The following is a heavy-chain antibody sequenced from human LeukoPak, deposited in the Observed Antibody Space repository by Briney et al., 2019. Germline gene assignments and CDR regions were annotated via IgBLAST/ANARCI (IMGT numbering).Heavy chain of an antibody. Sequence: SETLSLTCGVSGGSISSTNWWSWVRQPPGQGLEWIGEISLSGRTNYNPSLKSRVTISVDTSKNQFSLKLSSVTAADTAVFYCARVASGYDVFDIWGQGTMVTVSS. D-gene: IGHD3-3*01. CDR2: ISLSGRT. V-gene: IGHV4-4*02. CDR1: GGSISSTNW. CDR3: ARVASGYDVFDI. J-gene: IGHJ3*02.